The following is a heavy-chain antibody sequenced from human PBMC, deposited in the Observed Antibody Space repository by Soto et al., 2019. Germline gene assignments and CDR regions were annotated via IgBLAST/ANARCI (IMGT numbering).Heavy chain of an antibody. CDR1: GGSIRSSSYY. V-gene: IGHV4-39*01. CDR2: IYYSGST. Sequence: SETLCLTYTVSGGSIRSSSYYWGWIRQPPGKGLEWIGSIYYSGSTYYNPSLKSRVTISVDTSKNQFSLKLSSVTAADTAVYYCARTYSSSTEIDYWGQGTLVTVSS. CDR3: ARTYSSSTEIDY. J-gene: IGHJ4*02. D-gene: IGHD6-6*01.